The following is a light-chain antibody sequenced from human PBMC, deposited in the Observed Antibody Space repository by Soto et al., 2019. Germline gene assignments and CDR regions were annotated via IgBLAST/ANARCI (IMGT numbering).Light chain of an antibody. CDR3: SSYTSSSTL. CDR2: DVS. J-gene: IGLJ2*01. Sequence: QSVLTQPASVSGSPGQSITISCTGTSSDVGGYNYVSWYQQHPGKAPKLMIYDVSYRPSGVSNRFSGSKSANTASLTISGLQAEDEADYYCSSYTSSSTLFGGGTKLTVL. CDR1: SSDVGGYNY. V-gene: IGLV2-14*01.